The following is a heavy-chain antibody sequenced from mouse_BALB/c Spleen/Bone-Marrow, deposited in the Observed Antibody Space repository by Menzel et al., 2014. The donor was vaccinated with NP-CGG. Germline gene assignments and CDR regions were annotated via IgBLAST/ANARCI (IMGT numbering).Heavy chain of an antibody. CDR1: GFTFSSFG. D-gene: IGHD2-14*01. CDR2: ISSGSSTI. CDR3: ARSLYYRYDFFDY. Sequence: EVKLVESGGGLVQPGGSRKLSCAASGFTFSSFGMHCVRQAPEKGLEWVAYISSGSSTIYYADTVKGRFTISRDNPKNTLFLQMTSLRSEDTAMYYCARSLYYRYDFFDYWGQGTTLTVSS. V-gene: IGHV5-17*02. J-gene: IGHJ2*01.